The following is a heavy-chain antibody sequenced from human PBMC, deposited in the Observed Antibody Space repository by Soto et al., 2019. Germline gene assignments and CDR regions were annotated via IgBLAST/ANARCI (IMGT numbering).Heavy chain of an antibody. V-gene: IGHV3-48*02. CDR2: ISSSSSTI. D-gene: IGHD3-3*01. J-gene: IGHJ6*02. CDR3: ARNPVTIFGVVTQPKNYYYGMDV. Sequence: GGSLRLSCAASGFTSSSYSMNWVRQAPGKGLEWVSYISSSSSTIYYADSVKGRFTISRDNAKNSLYLQMNSLRDEDTAVYYCARNPVTIFGVVTQPKNYYYGMDVWGQGTTVTVSS. CDR1: GFTSSSYS.